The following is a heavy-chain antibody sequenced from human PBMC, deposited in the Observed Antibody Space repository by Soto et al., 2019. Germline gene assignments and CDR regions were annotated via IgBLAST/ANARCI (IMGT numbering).Heavy chain of an antibody. V-gene: IGHV3-21*01. D-gene: IGHD3-10*02. CDR3: ARGSRFGSTQPADY. J-gene: IGHJ4*02. Sequence: EVQLVESGGGLVKPGGSLRLSGAASGFTFSSYSMNWVRQAPGKGLEWVSSISSSSSYIYYADSVKGRFTISRDNAKNSLYLQMNSLRAEDTAVYYCARGSRFGSTQPADYWGQGTLVTVSS. CDR1: GFTFSSYS. CDR2: ISSSSSYI.